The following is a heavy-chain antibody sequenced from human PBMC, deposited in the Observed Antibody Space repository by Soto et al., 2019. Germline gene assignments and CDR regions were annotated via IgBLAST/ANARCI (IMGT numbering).Heavy chain of an antibody. CDR1: GFTFSSYA. D-gene: IGHD1-26*01. CDR2: ISGSGGST. V-gene: IGHV3-23*01. CDR3: AKGGSGLLHLDAFDL. Sequence: EVQLLESGGGLVQPGGSLRLSCAASGFTFSSYAMSWVCQAPGKGLEWGSAISGSGGSTYYADSVKGRFTISRDHSKNTLYLQMNSLRAEDTAVYYFAKGGSGLLHLDAFDLWGQGTTVTVSS. J-gene: IGHJ3*01.